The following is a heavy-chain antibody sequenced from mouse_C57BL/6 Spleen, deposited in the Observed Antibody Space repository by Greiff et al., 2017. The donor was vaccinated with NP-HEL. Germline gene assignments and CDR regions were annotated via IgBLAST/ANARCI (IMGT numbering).Heavy chain of an antibody. Sequence: QVQLKESGPGLVQPSQSLSITCTVSGFSLTSYGVHWVRQSPGKGLEWLGVIWSGGSTDYNAALISRLSISKHKSKSKLFFKMNRLQADYTAIYYCARKSESYYGSSWDYAMDYWGQGTSVTVSS. CDR1: GFSLTSYG. CDR2: IWSGGST. V-gene: IGHV2-2*01. CDR3: ARKSESYYGSSWDYAMDY. J-gene: IGHJ4*01. D-gene: IGHD1-1*01.